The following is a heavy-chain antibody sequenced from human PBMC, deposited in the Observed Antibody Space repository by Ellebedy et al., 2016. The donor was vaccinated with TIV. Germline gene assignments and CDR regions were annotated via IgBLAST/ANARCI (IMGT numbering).Heavy chain of an antibody. J-gene: IGHJ4*01. Sequence: GESLKISCAASGFTFSSHWMHWVRQAPGKGLVWVSRINSDGSSTSYADSVKGRFTISRDNAKNTQYLQMNSLRAEDTAVYYCARGGGCGSGDCWAFDYWGQGTLVTVST. V-gene: IGHV3-74*01. CDR1: GFTFSSHW. D-gene: IGHD2-21*02. CDR2: INSDGSST. CDR3: ARGGGCGSGDCWAFDY.